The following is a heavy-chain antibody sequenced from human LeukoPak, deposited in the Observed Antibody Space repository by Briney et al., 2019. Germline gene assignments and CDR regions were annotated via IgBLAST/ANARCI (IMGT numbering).Heavy chain of an antibody. V-gene: IGHV3-74*01. CDR1: GFTFSTYW. CDR2: INSDGRIT. Sequence: GGSLRLSCAAAGFTFSTYWMHWVRQVPGKGLVWVSRINSDGRITGYADSVKGRFTISRDNAENTLYLQMNSLRVEDTAVYYCGSPRTFSGRNVLDMWGQGTMVTVSS. D-gene: IGHD3-10*02. CDR3: GSPRTFSGRNVLDM. J-gene: IGHJ3*02.